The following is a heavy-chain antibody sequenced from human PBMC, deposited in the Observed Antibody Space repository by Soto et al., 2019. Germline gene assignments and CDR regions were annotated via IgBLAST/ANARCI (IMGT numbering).Heavy chain of an antibody. CDR2: ITGDGLTT. CDR3: ARGSKDSYPGSRIFDF. J-gene: IGHJ4*02. Sequence: LRLSCAASGFTFSSYAMSWVRQAPGKGLDWVSTITGDGLTTYDADSVKGRFTISRDNSKSTLYLQLNSLRAEDSAVYYCARGSKDSYPGSRIFDFWGRGTLVTVSS. CDR1: GFTFSSYA. D-gene: IGHD3-10*01. V-gene: IGHV3-23*01.